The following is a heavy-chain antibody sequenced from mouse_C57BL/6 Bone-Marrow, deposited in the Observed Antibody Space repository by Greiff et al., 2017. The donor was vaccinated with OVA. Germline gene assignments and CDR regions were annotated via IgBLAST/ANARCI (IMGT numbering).Heavy chain of an antibody. J-gene: IGHJ2*01. V-gene: IGHV1-64*01. CDR2: IHPNSGST. Sequence: QVQLQQPGAELVKPGASVKLSCKASGYTFTSYWMHWVKQRPGQGLEWIGMIHPNSGSTNYNEKFKSKATLTVDKSSSTAYMQLSSLTSEDSAVYYCARERDGNFGDFGYWGQGTTLTVSS. D-gene: IGHD2-1*01. CDR1: GYTFTSYW. CDR3: ARERDGNFGDFGY.